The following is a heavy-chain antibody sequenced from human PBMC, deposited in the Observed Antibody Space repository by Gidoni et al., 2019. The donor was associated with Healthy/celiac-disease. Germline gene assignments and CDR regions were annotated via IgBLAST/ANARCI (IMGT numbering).Heavy chain of an antibody. Sequence: QVQLVESGGGVVQPGRALRLSCAAAGFTFSSSAMPWVRQAPGKGLECVAVISYDGSNNYYADSVKGRFTISRDNSKNTLYLQMNSLRAEDTAVYYCAREGVDIVVVVAASPYFDYWGQGTLVTVSS. CDR1: GFTFSSSA. D-gene: IGHD2-15*01. CDR3: AREGVDIVVVVAASPYFDY. CDR2: ISYDGSNN. V-gene: IGHV3-30-3*01. J-gene: IGHJ4*02.